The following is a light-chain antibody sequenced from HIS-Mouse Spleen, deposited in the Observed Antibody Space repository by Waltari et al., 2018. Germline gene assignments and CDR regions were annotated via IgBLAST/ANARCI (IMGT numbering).Light chain of an antibody. CDR1: ALPKKY. CDR3: YSTDSSGNHRV. Sequence: SYELTQPPSVSVSPGQTARITCSGDALPKKYAYWSQQKSGQAPVLVIYEDSKRPSRIPERCAGSSSGTMATLTISGAQVEDEADYYCYSTDSSGNHRVFGGGTKLTVL. CDR2: EDS. J-gene: IGLJ2*01. V-gene: IGLV3-10*01.